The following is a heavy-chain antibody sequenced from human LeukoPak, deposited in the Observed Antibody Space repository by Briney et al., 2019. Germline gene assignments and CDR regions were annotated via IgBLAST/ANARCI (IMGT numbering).Heavy chain of an antibody. J-gene: IGHJ4*02. CDR3: ARAYIVVVPAATGVADY. V-gene: IGHV4-38-2*01. CDR2: IYHSGST. D-gene: IGHD2-2*01. Sequence: PSETLSLTCAVSGYSISSGYYWGWIRQPPGKGLEWIGSIYHSGSTYYNLSLKSRVTISVDTSKNQFSLKLSSVTAADTAVYYCARAYIVVVPAATGVADYWGQGTLVTVSS. CDR1: GYSISSGYY.